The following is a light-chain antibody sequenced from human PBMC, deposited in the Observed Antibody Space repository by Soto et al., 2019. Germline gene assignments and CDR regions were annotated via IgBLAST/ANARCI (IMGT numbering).Light chain of an antibody. V-gene: IGLV2-14*01. CDR1: SSDVGGYNY. CDR2: EVS. J-gene: IGLJ1*01. Sequence: QSVLTQPASVSGSPGQSVTISCTGTSSDVGGYNYVSWYQQHPGKAPKLMIYEVSNRPSGVSNRFSGSKSGNTASLTISGLQAEDEADYYCSSYTSRNTLLYVFGTGTKVTVL. CDR3: SSYTSRNTLLYV.